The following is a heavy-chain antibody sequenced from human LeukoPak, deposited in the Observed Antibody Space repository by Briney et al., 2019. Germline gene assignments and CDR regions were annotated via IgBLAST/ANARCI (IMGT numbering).Heavy chain of an antibody. J-gene: IGHJ4*02. Sequence: GGSLRLSCAASGFTVSSYSMHWVRQAPGKGLEWVAFIRYDGSNKYYADSVKGRFTISRDNSKNTLYLQMNSLRAEDTAVYYCAKDLSRDGFALGYWGQGTLVTVSS. CDR2: IRYDGSNK. D-gene: IGHD5-24*01. CDR1: GFTVSSYS. CDR3: AKDLSRDGFALGY. V-gene: IGHV3-30*02.